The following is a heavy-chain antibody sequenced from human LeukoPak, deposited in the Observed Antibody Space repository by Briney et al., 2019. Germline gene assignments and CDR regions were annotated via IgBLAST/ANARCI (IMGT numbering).Heavy chain of an antibody. J-gene: IGHJ4*02. CDR2: LGTAGDT. CDR1: GFILSNYA. V-gene: IGHV3-13*01. CDR3: ARLEVGDYLAFDY. Sequence: GGSLRLSCAASGFILSNYAMHWVRQPAGKGLEWVSALGTAGDTFYPGSVKGRFTISRDNAKKSLFLQMSSLRAEDTAIYYCARLEVGDYLAFDYWGQGTLVTVSS. D-gene: IGHD4-17*01.